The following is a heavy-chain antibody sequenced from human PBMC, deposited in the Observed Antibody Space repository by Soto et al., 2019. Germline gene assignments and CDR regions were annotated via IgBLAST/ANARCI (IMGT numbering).Heavy chain of an antibody. V-gene: IGHV1-2*02. J-gene: IGHJ6*02. D-gene: IGHD2-15*01. CDR2: MNPNSGGT. CDR1: GYSFTSFD. CDR3: ARDLGPITYCSGGSCYSGGYYYYYGMDV. Sequence: GASVKVSCKSFGYSFTSFDVHWVRQASGQGLEWMGWMNPNSGGTNYAQKFQGRVTMTRDTFISTAYMELSRLRSDDTAVYYCARDLGPITYCSGGSCYSGGYYYYYGMDVWGQGTTVTVS.